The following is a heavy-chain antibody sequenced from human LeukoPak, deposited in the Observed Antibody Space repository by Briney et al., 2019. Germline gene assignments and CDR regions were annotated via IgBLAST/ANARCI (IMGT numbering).Heavy chain of an antibody. D-gene: IGHD3-16*01. CDR2: IYSTGST. J-gene: IGHJ4*02. Sequence: SETLSLTCTVSGGSISSYYWSWIRQPAGKGLEWIGRIYSTGSTNYNPSLKSRVTMSIDTSKNQFSLKLSSVTAADTAVYYCAREGYGDYVWSVVDYWGQGTLVTVSS. V-gene: IGHV4-4*07. CDR3: AREGYGDYVWSVVDY. CDR1: GGSISSYY.